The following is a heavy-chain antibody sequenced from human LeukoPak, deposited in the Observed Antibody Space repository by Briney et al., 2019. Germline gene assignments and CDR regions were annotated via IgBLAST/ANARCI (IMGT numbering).Heavy chain of an antibody. Sequence: SLRLSCAASGFTFSSYAMHWVRQAPGKGLEWVAVISYDGSNKYYADSVKGRFTISRDNSKNTLYLQMNSLRAEDTAVYYCAKRKQQWVEPIDYWGQGTLVTVSS. J-gene: IGHJ4*02. CDR3: AKRKQQWVEPIDY. CDR2: ISYDGSNK. CDR1: GFTFSSYA. V-gene: IGHV3-30-3*02. D-gene: IGHD6-19*01.